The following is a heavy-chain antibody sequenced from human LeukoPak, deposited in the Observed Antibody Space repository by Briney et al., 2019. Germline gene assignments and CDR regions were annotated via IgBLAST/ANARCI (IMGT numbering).Heavy chain of an antibody. J-gene: IGHJ3*02. V-gene: IGHV3-7*01. Sequence: GGSLRLSCAASGFTFSSYWMSWVRQAPGKGLEWVANIKQDGNEKYYVDSLKGRFTISRDNAKNSLYLQMNSLRAEDTAVYYCAREDGRSSWYRNAFDIWGQGTMVTVSS. CDR3: AREDGRSSWYRNAFDI. CDR2: IKQDGNEK. D-gene: IGHD6-13*01. CDR1: GFTFSSYW.